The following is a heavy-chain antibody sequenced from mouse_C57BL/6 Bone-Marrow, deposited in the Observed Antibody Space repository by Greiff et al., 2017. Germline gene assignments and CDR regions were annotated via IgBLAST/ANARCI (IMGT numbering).Heavy chain of an antibody. D-gene: IGHD2-5*01. Sequence: VQLQQSGAELVRPGASVKLSCTASGFNIKDDYMHWVKQRPEQGLEWIGWIDPENGDTEYASKFQGKATITADTSSNTAYLQLSSLTSEDTAVYYCTIYYSKAWFAYWGQGTLVIVSA. CDR2: IDPENGDT. V-gene: IGHV14-4*01. CDR3: TIYYSKAWFAY. J-gene: IGHJ3*01. CDR1: GFNIKDDY.